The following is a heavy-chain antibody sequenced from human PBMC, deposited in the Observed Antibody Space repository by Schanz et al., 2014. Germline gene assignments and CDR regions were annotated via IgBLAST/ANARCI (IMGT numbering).Heavy chain of an antibody. D-gene: IGHD2-15*01. Sequence: QVHLVQSGAEVKEPGSSVKVSCKPSGGTFVTFFFTWVRQAPGQGPQWMGRISPLLGVANYAQEFQGRLTITADTSTSTAYMQLSSLRSEDTAVYYCATCSGGTCQAKQVLENWGQGTLVTVSS. J-gene: IGHJ4*02. CDR2: ISPLLGVA. V-gene: IGHV1-69*04. CDR3: ATCSGGTCQAKQVLEN. CDR1: GGTFVTFF.